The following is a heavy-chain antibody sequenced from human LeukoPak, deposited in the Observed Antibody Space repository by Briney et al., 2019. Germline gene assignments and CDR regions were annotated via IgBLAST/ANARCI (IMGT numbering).Heavy chain of an antibody. V-gene: IGHV4-59*01. CDR2: IYYSGRT. D-gene: IGHD3-10*01. CDR3: ARAPIGRDAFDI. J-gene: IGHJ3*02. CDR1: GGSISSYY. Sequence: SETLSLTCTVSGGSISSYYWRCIRQPPGKGLEWIGYIYYSGRTNYNPSLKSRVTISVDTSKTQFSLKLSSVTAADTAVYYCARAPIGRDAFDIWGQGTMVTVSS.